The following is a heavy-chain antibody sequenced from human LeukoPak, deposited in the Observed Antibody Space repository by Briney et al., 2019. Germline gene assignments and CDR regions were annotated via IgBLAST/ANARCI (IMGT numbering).Heavy chain of an antibody. V-gene: IGHV3-23*01. Sequence: PGGSLRLSCAASGFPFSTYAMTWVRQAPGKGLEWVSTLSDTGSMIYYADSVKGRFTISRDNPKNTLYLQMNSLRAEDTAVYYCAKYYGDYGWFDPWGQGTLVTVSS. D-gene: IGHD4-17*01. J-gene: IGHJ5*02. CDR1: GFPFSTYA. CDR2: LSDTGSMI. CDR3: AKYYGDYGWFDP.